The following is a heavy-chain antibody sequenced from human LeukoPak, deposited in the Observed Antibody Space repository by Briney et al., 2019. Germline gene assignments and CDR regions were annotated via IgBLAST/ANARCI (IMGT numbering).Heavy chain of an antibody. J-gene: IGHJ4*02. CDR3: ATTVAGEGFDY. Sequence: SETLSLTCAVQRGSLSGSFWTWIRQPPGKGLEWIGSIYYSGSTYYNPSLKSRVTISVDTSKNQFSLKLSSVTAADTAVYYCATTVAGEGFDYWGQGTLVTVSS. CDR1: RGSLSGSF. D-gene: IGHD6-19*01. CDR2: IYYSGST. V-gene: IGHV4-34*01.